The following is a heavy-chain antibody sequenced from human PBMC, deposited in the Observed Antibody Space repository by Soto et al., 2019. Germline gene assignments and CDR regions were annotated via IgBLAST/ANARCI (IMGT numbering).Heavy chain of an antibody. J-gene: IGHJ5*02. D-gene: IGHD2-21*01. CDR2: ISPGSRYP. Sequence: GGSLRLSCAGSGFACGDSYMSWIRQAPGKGLEWLSYISPGSRYPAYADSVKGRFTISRDNAKRSLYLQMMSLTSEDTAIYYCLRGCGGGLFDPWGQGTMVTVSS. CDR3: LRGCGGGLFDP. CDR1: GFACGDSY. V-gene: IGHV3-11*06.